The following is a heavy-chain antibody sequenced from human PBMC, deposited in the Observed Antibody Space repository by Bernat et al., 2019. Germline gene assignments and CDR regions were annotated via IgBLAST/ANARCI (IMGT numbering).Heavy chain of an antibody. CDR2: IYSGGST. J-gene: IGHJ6*04. V-gene: IGHV3-53*01. D-gene: IGHD2-15*01. CDR1: GFTVSSNY. CDR3: AREPGYCSGGSCSRMDV. Sequence: EVQLVESGGGLIQPGGSLRLSCAASGFTVSSNYMSWVRQAPGKGLEWVSVIYSGGSTYYADSVTGRFTITRDNAKNTMYLQMNGLRAEDTAVYYCAREPGYCSGGSCSRMDVWGKGTTVTVSS.